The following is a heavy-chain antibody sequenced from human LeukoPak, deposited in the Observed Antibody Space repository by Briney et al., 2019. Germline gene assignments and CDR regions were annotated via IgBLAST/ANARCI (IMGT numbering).Heavy chain of an antibody. CDR1: GFTFSNYS. V-gene: IGHV3-21*04. J-gene: IGHJ4*02. CDR2: ISAISGYI. CDR3: AKDRGFSGSYCQFDY. D-gene: IGHD1-26*01. Sequence: GGSLRLSCAASGFTFSNYSMNWVRQAPGKGLAWVSFISAISGYIYYADSVKGRFTISRDNSKNTLYLQMNSLRAEDTAVYYCAKDRGFSGSYCQFDYWGQGTLVTVSS.